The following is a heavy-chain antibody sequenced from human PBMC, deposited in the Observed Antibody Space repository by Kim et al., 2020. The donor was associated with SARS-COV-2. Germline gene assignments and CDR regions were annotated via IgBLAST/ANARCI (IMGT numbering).Heavy chain of an antibody. V-gene: IGHV3-43*01. J-gene: IGHJ4*02. D-gene: IGHD4-17*01. CDR3: AKVNHYGDYWFDY. Sequence: YADAVKGRFTISRDNSKSSLYLQMNSLRTEDTALYYCAKVNHYGDYWFDYWGQGTLVTVSS.